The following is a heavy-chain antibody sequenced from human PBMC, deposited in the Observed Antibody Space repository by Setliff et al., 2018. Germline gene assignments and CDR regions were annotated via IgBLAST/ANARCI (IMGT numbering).Heavy chain of an antibody. V-gene: IGHV3-23*01. Sequence: GGSLRLSCAASGFTFSSYAMSWVRQAPGKGLEWVSAFSGSGGRSYYADSVKGRFTISRDNAKNSLYLQMNSLRAEDTAVYYCARQQQLVIGSTAYYYYGMDVWGQGTTVTVSS. CDR1: GFTFSSYA. CDR3: ARQQQLVIGSTAYYYYGMDV. J-gene: IGHJ6*02. D-gene: IGHD6-13*01. CDR2: FSGSGGRS.